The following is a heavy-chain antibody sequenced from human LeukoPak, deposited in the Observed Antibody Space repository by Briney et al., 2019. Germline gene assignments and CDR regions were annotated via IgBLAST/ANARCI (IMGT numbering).Heavy chain of an antibody. Sequence: SETLSLTCTVSGGSISSSSYYWGWIRQPPGKGLEWIGSIYYSGSTYYNLSLKSRVTISVDTSKNQFSLKLSSVTAADTAVYYCVRLPGATRYNWFDPRGQGTLVTVSS. J-gene: IGHJ5*02. CDR2: IYYSGST. D-gene: IGHD1-26*01. CDR3: VRLPGATRYNWFDP. CDR1: GGSISSSSYY. V-gene: IGHV4-39*01.